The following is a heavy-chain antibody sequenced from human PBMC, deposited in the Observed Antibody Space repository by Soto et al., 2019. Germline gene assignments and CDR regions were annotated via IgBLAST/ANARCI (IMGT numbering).Heavy chain of an antibody. V-gene: IGHV3-30*18. CDR3: AKDRARKMERSAPTGGMDV. J-gene: IGHJ6*02. CDR2: ISYDGSNK. CDR1: GFTFSSYG. D-gene: IGHD1-1*01. Sequence: GGSLRLSCAASGFTFSSYGMHWVRQAPGKGLEWVAVISYDGSNKYYADSVKGRFTISRDNSKNTLYLQMNSLRAEDTAVYYCAKDRARKMERSAPTGGMDVWGQGNTVPVSS.